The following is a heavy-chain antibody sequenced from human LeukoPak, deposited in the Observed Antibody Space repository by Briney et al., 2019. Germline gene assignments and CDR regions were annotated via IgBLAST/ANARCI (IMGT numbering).Heavy chain of an antibody. CDR3: ARAEGYCSGGSCYQLPSPYYYYGMDV. Sequence: SETLSLTCAVYGGSFSGYYWSWIRQPPGKGLEWIGYIYYSGSTNYNPSLKSRVTISVDTSKNQFSLKLSSVTAADTAVYYCARAEGYCSGGSCYQLPSPYYYYGMDVWGQGTTVTVSS. V-gene: IGHV4-59*01. J-gene: IGHJ6*02. D-gene: IGHD2-15*01. CDR1: GGSFSGYY. CDR2: IYYSGST.